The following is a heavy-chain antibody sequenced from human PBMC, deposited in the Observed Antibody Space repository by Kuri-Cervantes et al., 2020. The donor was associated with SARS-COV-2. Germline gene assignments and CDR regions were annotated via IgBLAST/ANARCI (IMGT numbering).Heavy chain of an antibody. CDR1: GFTFSNYA. V-gene: IGHV3-23*01. CDR2: ISGWTAST. CDR3: AKYWGVVVPAAID. D-gene: IGHD2-2*01. Sequence: GESLKISCAASGFTFSNYAMTWVRQAPGKGLEWVSAISGWTASTYYADSVKGRFTISRDNSKNTLYLQMNSLRAEDTAVYYCAKYWGVVVPAAIDWGQGTLVTVSS. J-gene: IGHJ4*02.